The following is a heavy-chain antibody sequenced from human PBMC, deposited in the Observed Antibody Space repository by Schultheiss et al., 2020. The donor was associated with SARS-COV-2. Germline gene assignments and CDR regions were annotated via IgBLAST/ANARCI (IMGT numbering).Heavy chain of an antibody. CDR3: AKDRDILPTLGDY. CDR1: GFTFSSYA. D-gene: IGHD5-12*01. CDR2: ISYDGSKK. V-gene: IGHV3-30-3*01. Sequence: SLKISCAASGFTFSSYAMHWVRQAPGKGLEWVAVISYDGSKKYYADSVKGRFTISRDNSKNTLYLQMNSLRPEDTAVFYCAKDRDILPTLGDYWGQGTLVTVSS. J-gene: IGHJ4*02.